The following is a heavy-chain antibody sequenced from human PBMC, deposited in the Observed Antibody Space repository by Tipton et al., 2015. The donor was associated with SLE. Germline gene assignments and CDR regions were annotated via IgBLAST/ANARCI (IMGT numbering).Heavy chain of an antibody. CDR3: ARDRPSYSSGWYSYYFDY. CDR1: GGSISSSSYY. CDR2: IYYSGST. V-gene: IGHV4-39*02. D-gene: IGHD6-19*01. J-gene: IGHJ4*02. Sequence: GLVKPSETLSLTCTVSGGSISSSSYYWGWIRQPPGKGLEWIGSIYYSGSTYYNPSLKSRVTISVDTSKNQFSLKLSSVTAADTAVYYCARDRPSYSSGWYSYYFDYWGQGTLVTVSS.